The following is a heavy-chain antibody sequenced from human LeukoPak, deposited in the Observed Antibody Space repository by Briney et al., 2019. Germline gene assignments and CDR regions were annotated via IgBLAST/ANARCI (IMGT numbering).Heavy chain of an antibody. V-gene: IGHV3-30*02. Sequence: GSLRLSCAASGFTFNNYGMHWVRQAPGKGLEWVAFIRYNGNNQYYADSVKGRFTISRDNSKNTLYLQMNSLKGDDPAVYYCAKDSAFYYIDVWGKGTTVIISS. J-gene: IGHJ6*03. CDR1: GFTFNNYG. CDR3: AKDSAFYYIDV. D-gene: IGHD3-10*01. CDR2: IRYNGNNQ.